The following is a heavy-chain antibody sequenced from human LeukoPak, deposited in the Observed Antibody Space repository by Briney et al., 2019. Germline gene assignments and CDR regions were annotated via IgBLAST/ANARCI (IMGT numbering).Heavy chain of an antibody. Sequence: PGGSLRLSCAASGFTFSNFWMSWVRQVPGEGLEWVANIKQDGSEIHYVDSVKGRFTISRDNAQNSLYLHMHSLSAEDTAVYYCTRDRQGSGIYSTDYWGRGTLVTVSS. V-gene: IGHV3-7*01. CDR2: IKQDGSEI. J-gene: IGHJ4*02. D-gene: IGHD3-10*01. CDR1: GFTFSNFW. CDR3: TRDRQGSGIYSTDY.